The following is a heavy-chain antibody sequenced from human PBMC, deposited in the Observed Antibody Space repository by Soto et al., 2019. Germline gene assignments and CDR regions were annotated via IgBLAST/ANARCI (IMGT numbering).Heavy chain of an antibody. CDR3: ARSQGSSTSLEIYYYYYYGMDV. D-gene: IGHD2-2*01. Sequence: QVQLVQSGAEVKKPGSSVKVSCKASGGTFSSYAISWVQQAPGQGLEWMGGIIPISGTANYAQKFQGRVTITADESTSTVYMGLSSLRSEDTAVYFCARSQGSSTSLEIYYYYYYGMDVWGQGTTVTVSS. V-gene: IGHV1-69*01. J-gene: IGHJ6*02. CDR2: IIPISGTA. CDR1: GGTFSSYA.